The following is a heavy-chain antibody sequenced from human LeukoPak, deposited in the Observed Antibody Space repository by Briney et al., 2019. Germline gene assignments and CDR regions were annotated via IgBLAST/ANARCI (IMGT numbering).Heavy chain of an antibody. V-gene: IGHV3-23*01. Sequence: PGGSLRLSCAASGFTFSSYAMSWVRQAPGKGLEWVSAISGSGDSTYYADSVEGRFTISRDNSKNTLYLQMNSLRAEDTAVYYCAKVATLVTSYGNYWGQGTLVTLSS. D-gene: IGHD3-9*01. CDR1: GFTFSSYA. J-gene: IGHJ4*02. CDR3: AKVATLVTSYGNY. CDR2: ISGSGDST.